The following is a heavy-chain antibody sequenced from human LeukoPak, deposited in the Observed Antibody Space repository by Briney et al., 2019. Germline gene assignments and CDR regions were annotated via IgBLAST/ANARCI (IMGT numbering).Heavy chain of an antibody. CDR2: IWYDGSNK. Sequence: GGSLRLSCAASGFTFNSYGMHWVRQAPGKGLEWVAVIWYDGSNKYYADSVKGRFTISRDNSKTSLYLQMNSLRAEDTAVYYCALTAAVFDYSYYYGMDVWGQGTTVTVSS. D-gene: IGHD6-13*01. CDR3: ALTAAVFDYSYYYGMDV. J-gene: IGHJ6*02. V-gene: IGHV3-33*01. CDR1: GFTFNSYG.